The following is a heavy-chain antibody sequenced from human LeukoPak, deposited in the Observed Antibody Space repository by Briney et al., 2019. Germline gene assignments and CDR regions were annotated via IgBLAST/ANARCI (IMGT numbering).Heavy chain of an antibody. J-gene: IGHJ4*02. CDR2: ISNSGGST. CDR3: AKSPLKVLRPFDY. CDR1: GFTFSSYA. D-gene: IGHD2/OR15-2a*01. Sequence: GGSLRLSCAGSGFTFSSYATSWVRQAPGKGLEWVSVISNSGGSTYYADSVKGRFTISRDNSKNTLYLQVSSLRAEDTAVYYCAKSPLKVLRPFDYWGQGTLVTVSS. V-gene: IGHV3-23*01.